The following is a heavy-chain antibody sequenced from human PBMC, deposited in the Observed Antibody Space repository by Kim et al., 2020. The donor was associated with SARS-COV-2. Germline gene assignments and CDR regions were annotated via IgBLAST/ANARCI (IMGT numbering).Heavy chain of an antibody. J-gene: IGHJ3*02. V-gene: IGHV4-34*01. CDR2: INHRGTT. CDR3: ARETSRGDDAFDI. Sequence: SETLSLTCAVYGESFRNFYWSWIRQPPGKGLEWIGEINHRGTTNYNPSLKSRVTISVDTSKNRFSLKLNSVTAADTAVYYCARETSRGDDAFDIWGQGT. CDR1: GESFRNFY. D-gene: IGHD3-10*01.